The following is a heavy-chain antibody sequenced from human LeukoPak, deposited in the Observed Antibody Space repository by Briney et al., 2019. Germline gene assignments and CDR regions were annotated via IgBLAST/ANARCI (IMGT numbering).Heavy chain of an antibody. D-gene: IGHD4-17*01. CDR2: IYYSGST. V-gene: IGHV4-59*01. CDR3: ADGEHANGPPFNS. J-gene: IGHJ4*02. CDR1: GGSISSYY. Sequence: SETLSLTCTVSGGSISSYYWSWIRQPPGKGLEWIGYIYYSGSTNYNPSLKSRVTISVDTSKNQFSLKLSSVTAADTAVYYCADGEHANGPPFNSWGQGTLVTVSS.